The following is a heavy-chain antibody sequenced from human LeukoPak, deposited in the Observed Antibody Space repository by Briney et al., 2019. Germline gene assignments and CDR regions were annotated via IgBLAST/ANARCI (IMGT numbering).Heavy chain of an antibody. Sequence: GASVKVSCKASGYTFTNYGISWVRQAPGQGLEWMGWISTYNGKTNYVPKVQGRVTMTTDTSTNTAYMELRSLRSDDTAVYYCASGAYSSGWYRGFGDYYMDVWGKGTTVTVSS. CDR1: GYTFTNYG. CDR2: ISTYNGKT. CDR3: ASGAYSSGWYRGFGDYYMDV. D-gene: IGHD6-19*01. V-gene: IGHV1-18*01. J-gene: IGHJ6*03.